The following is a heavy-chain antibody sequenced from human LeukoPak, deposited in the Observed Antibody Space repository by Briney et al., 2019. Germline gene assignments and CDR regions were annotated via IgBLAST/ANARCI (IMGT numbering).Heavy chain of an antibody. V-gene: IGHV3-74*01. D-gene: IGHD1-26*01. CDR2: INNDGSII. CDR1: GFIFSRYW. J-gene: IGHJ4*02. Sequence: QTGGSLRLSCAASGFIFSRYWMHWVRQAPGKELVWVSRINNDGSIINSADSVKGRFTISRDNAKDMLYLQMDSLRAEDTAVYYCARDDPRIVGATMVYWGQGTLVTVSS. CDR3: ARDDPRIVGATMVY.